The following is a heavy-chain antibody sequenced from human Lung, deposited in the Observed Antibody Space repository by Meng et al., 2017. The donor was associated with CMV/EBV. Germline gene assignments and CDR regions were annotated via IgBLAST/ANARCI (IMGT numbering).Heavy chain of an antibody. Sequence: GEXXKISCAASGFTFSSYWMSWVRQAPGKGLEWVANIKQDGSEKYYVDSVRGRFTISRDNAKNSLYLQMNSLRAEDTAAYYCARDRGSRWLWSYFGYWGQGTLVTVSS. CDR3: ARDRGSRWLWSYFGY. J-gene: IGHJ4*02. D-gene: IGHD6-13*01. CDR1: GFTFSSYW. CDR2: IKQDGSEK. V-gene: IGHV3-7*01.